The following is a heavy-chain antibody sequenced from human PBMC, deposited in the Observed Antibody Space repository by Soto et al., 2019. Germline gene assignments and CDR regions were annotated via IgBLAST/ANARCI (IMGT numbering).Heavy chain of an antibody. CDR3: AKNGQPPYYYDGLDG. D-gene: IGHD2-8*01. Sequence: QGHLVQSGAEVKKPGTSVKVSCKESGYTLTRYGISCVRQAPRQALAWRGWISGCNGDTNYAQNLQDRVTMTKDTSTSTASMEMTSLTFEDTAVDECAKNGQPPYYYDGLDGWGKGTTVTVSS. J-gene: IGHJ6*04. V-gene: IGHV1-18*01. CDR2: ISGCNGDT. CDR1: GYTLTRYG.